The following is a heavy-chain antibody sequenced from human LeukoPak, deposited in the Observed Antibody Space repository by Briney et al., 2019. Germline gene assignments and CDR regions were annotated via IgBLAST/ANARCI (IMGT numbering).Heavy chain of an antibody. CDR2: ISSSGSTI. CDR1: GFTFSDYY. D-gene: IGHD2-21*02. CDR3: ARNSYCGGDCYSGDY. V-gene: IGHV3-11*04. Sequence: PGGSLRLSCAASGFTFSDYYMSWIRQAPAKGLEWVSYISSSGSTIYYADSVKGRFTISRDHAKNSLYLQMNSLRAEDTAVYYCARNSYCGGDCYSGDYWGQGTLVTVSS. J-gene: IGHJ4*02.